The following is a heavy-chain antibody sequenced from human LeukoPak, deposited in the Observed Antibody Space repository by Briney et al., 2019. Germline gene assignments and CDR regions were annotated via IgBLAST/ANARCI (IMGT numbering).Heavy chain of an antibody. V-gene: IGHV1-69*05. CDR1: GGTFNNSA. J-gene: IGHJ5*02. CDR3: ARDVHGDYGSGWFDP. CDR2: IMPLFGTA. D-gene: IGHD4-17*01. Sequence: SVKVSFKTSGGTFNNSAISWVRQAPGQGLEWLGGIMPLFGTAGYAQKFQGRVTITKDESKRTVYLELASLTSDDTAVYYCARDVHGDYGSGWFDPWGQGTLVSVSS.